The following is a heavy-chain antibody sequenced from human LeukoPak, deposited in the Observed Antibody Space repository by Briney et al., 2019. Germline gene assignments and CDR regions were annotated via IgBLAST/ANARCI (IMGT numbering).Heavy chain of an antibody. D-gene: IGHD3-22*01. CDR2: IWYDGSNK. CDR1: GFTFSSYG. J-gene: IGHJ4*02. Sequence: PGGSLRLSCAASGFTFSSYGMHWVRQAPGKGLEWVAVIWYDGSNKYYADSVKGRFTISRDNSKNTLYLQMNSLRAEDTAVYYCAKDQQNYYDSSGYSKHWGQGTLVTVSS. CDR3: AKDQQNYYDSSGYSKH. V-gene: IGHV3-33*06.